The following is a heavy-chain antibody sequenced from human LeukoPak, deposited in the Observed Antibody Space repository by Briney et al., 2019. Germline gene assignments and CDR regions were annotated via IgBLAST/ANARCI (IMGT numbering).Heavy chain of an antibody. CDR1: GFTFSSYS. Sequence: GGSLRLSCAASGFTFSSYSMNWVRQAPGKGLEWVSSISSSSSYIYYADSVKGRFTISRDNAKNSLYLRMNSLRAEDTAVYYCAVHRAAGRFDYWGQGTLVTVSS. V-gene: IGHV3-21*01. CDR3: AVHRAAGRFDY. J-gene: IGHJ4*02. D-gene: IGHD6-13*01. CDR2: ISSSSSYI.